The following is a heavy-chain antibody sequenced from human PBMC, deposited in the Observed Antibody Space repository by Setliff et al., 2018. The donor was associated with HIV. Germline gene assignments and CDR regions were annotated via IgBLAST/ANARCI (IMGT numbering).Heavy chain of an antibody. V-gene: IGHV4-39*07. Sequence: SETLSLTCTVSGDSISSSTFYWGWIRQPPGKGLEWIGSIYYSGTTYYNPSLKSRVAISVDTSKNQFSLKLTSVTAADTAIYYCARGVNFDYWGQGTQVTVSS. CDR1: GDSISSSTFY. CDR2: IYYSGTT. CDR3: ARGVNFDY. D-gene: IGHD3-3*01. J-gene: IGHJ4*02.